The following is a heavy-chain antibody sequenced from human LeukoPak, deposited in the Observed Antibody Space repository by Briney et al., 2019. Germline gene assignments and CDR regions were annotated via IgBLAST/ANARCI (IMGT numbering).Heavy chain of an antibody. J-gene: IGHJ4*02. D-gene: IGHD5-12*01. CDR1: GFTFRNYG. CDR3: VRGPARGYYDDTGYDFDY. Sequence: GGSLRLSCTTSGFTFRNYGMHWVRQAPGKGPEWLTFIHDDGFTSFYAASVQGRFTISRDNSKDTLYLQMHTLESADTAIYYCVRGPARGYYDDTGYDFDYWGQGTLVTVSS. CDR2: IHDDGFTS. V-gene: IGHV3-30*02.